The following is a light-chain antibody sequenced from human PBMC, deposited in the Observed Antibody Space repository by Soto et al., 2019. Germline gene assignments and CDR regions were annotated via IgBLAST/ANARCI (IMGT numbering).Light chain of an antibody. V-gene: IGKV1-5*03. CDR3: KHSHSYPWP. J-gene: IGKJ1*01. CDR2: KAS. CDR1: QSISSW. Sequence: DIQLTQSPVSLSASVGERVTITCRASQSISSWLAWYQQKSGKAPNLLSYKASNLQTGVPSRFSGSGSGTEFTITLSGLQTEDFASYYCKHSHSYPWPFGQGTKVEI.